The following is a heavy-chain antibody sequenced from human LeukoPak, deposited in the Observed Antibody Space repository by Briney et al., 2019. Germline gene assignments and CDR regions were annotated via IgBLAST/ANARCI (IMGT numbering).Heavy chain of an antibody. V-gene: IGHV4-59*08. CDR3: ARWDDSAWGFGN. D-gene: IGHD6-19*01. CDR2: MYYSGST. CDR1: GGSIRSYY. J-gene: IGHJ4*02. Sequence: SETLSLTCSVSGGSIRSYYWSWIRQPPGKGLEWIGYMYYSGSTSYNPSLKSRVTISVDTSKNQFSLKLTSVTAADTAVYYCARWDDSAWGFGNWGPGTLVTVSS.